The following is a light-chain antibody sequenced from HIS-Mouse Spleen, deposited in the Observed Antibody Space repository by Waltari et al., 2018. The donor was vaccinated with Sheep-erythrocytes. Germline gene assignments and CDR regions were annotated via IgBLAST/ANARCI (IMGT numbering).Light chain of an antibody. V-gene: IGLV3-21*02. Sequence: SYVLTQPPSVSVAPGQTARITCGGNNIGSKSVHWYQQKPGQAPVLVVYDDSDRPSGLPQRFSGSNSGNTATLTSSRVEAGDEADYYCQVWDSSSDHVVFGGGTKLTVL. J-gene: IGLJ2*01. CDR3: QVWDSSSDHVV. CDR1: NIGSKS. CDR2: DDS.